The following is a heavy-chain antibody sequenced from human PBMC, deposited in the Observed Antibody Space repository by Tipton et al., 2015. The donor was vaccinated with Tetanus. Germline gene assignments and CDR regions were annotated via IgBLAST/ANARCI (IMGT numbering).Heavy chain of an antibody. CDR1: GGSFSGYY. Sequence: TLSLTCAVYGGSFSGYYWSWTRQPPGKGLEWIGEINHSGSTNYNPSLKSRVTISVDTSKNQFSLKLSSVTAADTAVYYCASGGGISLRDAFDIWGQGTMVTVSS. CDR2: INHSGST. J-gene: IGHJ3*02. V-gene: IGHV4-34*01. D-gene: IGHD3-3*02. CDR3: ASGGGISLRDAFDI.